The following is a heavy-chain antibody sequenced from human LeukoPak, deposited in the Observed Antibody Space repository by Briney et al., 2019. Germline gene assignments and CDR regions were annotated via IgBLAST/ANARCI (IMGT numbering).Heavy chain of an antibody. Sequence: SETLSLTCTVSGGSISSYYWSWIRQPPGKGLEWIGYIYYSGSTNYNPSLKSRVTISVDTSKNQFSLKLSSATAADTAVYYCARTGAAARAFDIWGQGTMVTVSS. V-gene: IGHV4-59*08. J-gene: IGHJ3*02. CDR2: IYYSGST. CDR1: GGSISSYY. D-gene: IGHD6-6*01. CDR3: ARTGAAARAFDI.